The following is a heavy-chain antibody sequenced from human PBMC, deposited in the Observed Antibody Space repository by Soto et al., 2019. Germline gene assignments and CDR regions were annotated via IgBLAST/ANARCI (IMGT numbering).Heavy chain of an antibody. J-gene: IGHJ4*02. CDR3: ARIRNYYDSSGYSFPPDY. CDR1: GFTFSDYY. D-gene: IGHD3-22*01. V-gene: IGHV3-11*03. CDR2: ISSSSSYT. Sequence: PGGSLRLSCAASGFTFSDYYMSWIRQAPGKGLEWVSYISSSSSYTNYADSVKGRFTISRDNAKNSLYLQMNSLRAEDTAVYYCARIRNYYDSSGYSFPPDYWGQGTLVTVSS.